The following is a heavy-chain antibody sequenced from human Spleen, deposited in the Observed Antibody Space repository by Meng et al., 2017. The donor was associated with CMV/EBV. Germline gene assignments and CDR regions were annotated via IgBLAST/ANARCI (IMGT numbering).Heavy chain of an antibody. CDR3: AKGSSTWYAFDS. Sequence: LSLTCAASGFSFSNYAMSWVRQAPGKGLEWVSVISGSGSSAYYADSVKGRFTISRDNSKNTLYLQMNSLRAEDTAVYSCAKGSSTWYAFDSWGQGTLVTVSS. CDR2: ISGSGSSA. V-gene: IGHV3-23*01. D-gene: IGHD6-13*01. J-gene: IGHJ4*02. CDR1: GFSFSNYA.